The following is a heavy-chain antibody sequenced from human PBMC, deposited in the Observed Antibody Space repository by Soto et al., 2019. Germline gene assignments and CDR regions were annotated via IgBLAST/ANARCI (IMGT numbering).Heavy chain of an antibody. CDR1: GFSLSTSGVG. J-gene: IGHJ4*02. Sequence: QITLKESGPTLVKPTQTLTLTCTFSGFSLSTSGVGVGWIRQPPGKALEWLALIYWDDDKRYSPSLKRRVTIPKDTSKNQVVLTMTNMDPVDTATYYCAHKGLLWFGELSSTPFDYWGQGTLVTVSS. CDR3: AHKGLLWFGELSSTPFDY. CDR2: IYWDDDK. V-gene: IGHV2-5*02. D-gene: IGHD3-10*01.